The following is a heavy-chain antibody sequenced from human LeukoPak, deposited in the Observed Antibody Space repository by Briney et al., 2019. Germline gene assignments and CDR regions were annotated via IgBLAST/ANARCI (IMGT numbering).Heavy chain of an antibody. CDR1: GFTFSDYY. D-gene: IGHD3-3*01. J-gene: IGHJ3*02. V-gene: IGHV3-23*01. CDR2: ISGGGRST. Sequence: GGSLRLSCAASGFTFSDYYMTWVRQAPGKGLEWVSTISGGGRSTDYADSVKGHFTISRDNSKNTLYLQMNSLRAEDTAVYYCTTDQRITVFGVVVNDHGAFDIWGQGTMVTVSS. CDR3: TTDQRITVFGVVVNDHGAFDI.